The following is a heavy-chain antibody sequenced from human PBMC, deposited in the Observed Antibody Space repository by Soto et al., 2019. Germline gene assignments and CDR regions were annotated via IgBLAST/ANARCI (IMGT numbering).Heavy chain of an antibody. CDR3: ARDIPKYDILAGWSYGMDV. CDR2: VYYNGDT. CDR1: GGSVSSSSYY. Sequence: QLQLQESGPGLVKPSETLSLTCTVSGGSVSSSSYYWGWIRQPPGKGLEWIGNVYYNGDTYYNPSLKSRVTMSVDTPKNQFSLKLSSVTAADTAVYYCARDIPKYDILAGWSYGMDVWGQGTTVTVSS. J-gene: IGHJ6*02. V-gene: IGHV4-39*07. D-gene: IGHD3-9*01.